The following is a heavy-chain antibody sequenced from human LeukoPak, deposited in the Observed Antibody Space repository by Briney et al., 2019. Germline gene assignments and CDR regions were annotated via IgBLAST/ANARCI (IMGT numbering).Heavy chain of an antibody. Sequence: PKASVKVSRKTSGYTFTNYGMHWVRQAPRQSLEWMGWINTGNGNTKSSQKLQDRGTLTRDTSASTAYMELNILSSEATAVYYCARGPLHDTSGGYYPHWGQGTLVTVSS. CDR2: INTGNGNT. D-gene: IGHD3-22*01. J-gene: IGHJ1*01. CDR3: ARGPLHDTSGGYYPH. V-gene: IGHV1-3*04. CDR1: GYTFTNYG.